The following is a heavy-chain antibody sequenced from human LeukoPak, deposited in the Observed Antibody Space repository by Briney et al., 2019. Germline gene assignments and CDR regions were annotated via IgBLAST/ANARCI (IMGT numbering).Heavy chain of an antibody. Sequence: GTSLRLSCAASRFTFRNYGMHWVRQAPGQGLEWLTLISLDGSNQFYADSVKGRFTISRDNSKDTLYLQMDALRPEDTAVYFCAKDYHLHGATFPGHWGQGTLVTVSS. D-gene: IGHD1-14*01. J-gene: IGHJ4*02. CDR3: AKDYHLHGATFPGH. CDR1: RFTFRNYG. CDR2: ISLDGSNQ. V-gene: IGHV3-30*18.